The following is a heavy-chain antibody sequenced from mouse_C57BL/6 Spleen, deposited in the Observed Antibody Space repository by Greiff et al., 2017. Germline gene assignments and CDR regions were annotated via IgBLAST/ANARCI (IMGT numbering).Heavy chain of an antibody. Sequence: QVQLQQPGTELVKPGASVKLSCKASGYTFTSYWMHWVKQRPGQGLEWIGNITPSNGGTNYNEKLKSKATLTVDKSSSTAYMQRSSLTSEDSAVYYCARDLLYGSSYGAMDYWGQGTSVTVSS. CDR1: GYTFTSYW. CDR2: ITPSNGGT. J-gene: IGHJ4*01. CDR3: ARDLLYGSSYGAMDY. V-gene: IGHV1-53*01. D-gene: IGHD1-1*01.